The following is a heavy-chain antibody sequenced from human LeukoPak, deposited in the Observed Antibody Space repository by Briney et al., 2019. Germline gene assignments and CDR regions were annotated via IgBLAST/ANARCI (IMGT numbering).Heavy chain of an antibody. Sequence: SETLSLTCTVSGGSISSSSYYWGWIRQPPGKGLEWIGSIYYSGSTYYNPSLKSRVTISVDTSKNQFSLKLSSVTAADTAAYYCAREGETTVTTPHYWGQGTLVTVSS. J-gene: IGHJ4*02. D-gene: IGHD4-17*01. CDR3: AREGETTVTTPHY. CDR2: IYYSGST. CDR1: GGSISSSSYY. V-gene: IGHV4-39*07.